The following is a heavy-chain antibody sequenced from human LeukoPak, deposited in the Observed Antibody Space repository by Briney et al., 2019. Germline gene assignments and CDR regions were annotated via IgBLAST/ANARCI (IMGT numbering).Heavy chain of an antibody. V-gene: IGHV4-30-4*01. Sequence: SGTLSLTCTVSGGSIRTGDYYWSWIRQPPGKGLEWIGYIYYSGSTYYNPSLKSRVTISVDTSKNQFSLKLSSVTAADTAVYYCARVGIAVGAFDIWGQGTMVTVS. CDR1: GGSIRTGDYY. CDR3: ARVGIAVGAFDI. CDR2: IYYSGST. J-gene: IGHJ3*02. D-gene: IGHD6-19*01.